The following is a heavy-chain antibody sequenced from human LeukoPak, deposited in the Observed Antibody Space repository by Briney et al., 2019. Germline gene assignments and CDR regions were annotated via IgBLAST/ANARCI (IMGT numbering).Heavy chain of an antibody. V-gene: IGHV1-2*02. D-gene: IGHD1-26*01. CDR1: GYTFTVYY. CDR2: IYPHSGRT. Sequence: ASVKVSCKASGYTFTVYYIHWVRQAPGQGPEWMGWIYPHSGRTNYAQKFQGRVTMTRDTSISIAYMELSRLRSDDTAVYYCARDQVDAGSYFAFFDYWGQGTLVTVSS. J-gene: IGHJ4*02. CDR3: ARDQVDAGSYFAFFDY.